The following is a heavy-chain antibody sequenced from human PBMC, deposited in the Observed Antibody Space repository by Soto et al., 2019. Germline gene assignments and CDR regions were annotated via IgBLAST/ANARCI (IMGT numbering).Heavy chain of an antibody. CDR3: ARIVSGRDYGDSIDY. D-gene: IGHD4-17*01. J-gene: IGHJ4*02. CDR2: IKEDGSEK. V-gene: IGHV3-7*03. CDR1: GFTVNSYL. Sequence: PGGSLRLSCAASGFTVNSYLLTWVRQAPGKGLEWVANIKEDGSEKYYVDSVKGRFTTSRDNAKNSLYLQMNSLRAEDTAVYYCARIVSGRDYGDSIDYWGQGTLVTVSS.